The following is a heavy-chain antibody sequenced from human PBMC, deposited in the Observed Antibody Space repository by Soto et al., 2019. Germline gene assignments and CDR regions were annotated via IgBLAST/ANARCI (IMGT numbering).Heavy chain of an antibody. J-gene: IGHJ6*02. CDR1: GGGNLRDYR. V-gene: IGHV1-18*04. CDR2: IIPKLGST. CDR3: ARDGETIFGVRGAQYYYYGMDV. Sequence: ASVKVSCKASGGGNLRDYRTTWVRRAPGQGLEWMGGIIPKLGSTNYAQNLQGRVTMTADTSTSTAYMELRSLRSDDTAVYYCARDGETIFGVRGAQYYYYGMDVWGQGTTVTVSS. D-gene: IGHD3-3*01.